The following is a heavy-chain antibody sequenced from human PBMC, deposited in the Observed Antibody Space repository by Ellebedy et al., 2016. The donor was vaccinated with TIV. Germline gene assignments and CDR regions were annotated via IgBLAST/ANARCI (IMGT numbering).Heavy chain of an antibody. J-gene: IGHJ4*02. Sequence: GESLKISCAASGFIFSKEAMSWVRQAPGKGLEWVSGISGSGGSTYYADSVKGRFTISRDHAKNSLYLQMNSLRAEDTAVYYCARDAMADYWGQGTLVVVSS. V-gene: IGHV3-23*01. D-gene: IGHD5-24*01. CDR3: ARDAMADY. CDR1: GFIFSKEA. CDR2: ISGSGGST.